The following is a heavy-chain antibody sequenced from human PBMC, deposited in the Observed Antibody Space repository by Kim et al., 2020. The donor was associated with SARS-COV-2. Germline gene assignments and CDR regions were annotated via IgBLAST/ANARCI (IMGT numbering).Heavy chain of an antibody. CDR3: AKVDTSSYYDCWSGYYPTGYYYYGMDV. Sequence: GGSLRLSCAASGFTFSSYGMHWVRQAPGKGLEWVAVISYDGSNKYYADSVKGRFTISRDNSKNTLYLQMNSLRAEDTAVYYCAKVDTSSYYDCWSGYYPTGYYYYGMDVWGQGTTVTVSS. J-gene: IGHJ6*02. CDR1: GFTFSSYG. D-gene: IGHD3-3*01. V-gene: IGHV3-30*18. CDR2: ISYDGSNK.